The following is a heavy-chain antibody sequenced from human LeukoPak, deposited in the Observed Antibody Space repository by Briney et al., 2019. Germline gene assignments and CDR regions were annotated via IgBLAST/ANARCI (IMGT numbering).Heavy chain of an antibody. D-gene: IGHD5-12*01. CDR2: INWNGDRT. CDR3: ARVRGGYSAYDFGAFDI. V-gene: IGHV3-20*04. J-gene: IGHJ3*02. Sequence: PGGSLRLSCAASGFTFDDYGMNWVRQAPGKGLEWVSGINWNGDRTGYADSVKGRFTISRDNAKNSLYLQMNSLRAEDTALFYCARVRGGYSAYDFGAFDIWGQGQWSPSLQ. CDR1: GFTFDDYG.